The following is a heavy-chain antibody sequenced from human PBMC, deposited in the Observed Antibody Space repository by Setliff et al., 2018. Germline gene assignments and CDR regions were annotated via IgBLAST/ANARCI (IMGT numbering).Heavy chain of an antibody. V-gene: IGHV4-4*02. CDR2: IYHSGST. CDR3: ASSGGDTIFGVVMSPSYYFDY. Sequence: SETLSLTCTVSGGSISSHYWSWVRQPPGKGLEWIGEIYHSGSTNYNPSLKSRVTISVDKSKNQFSLKLSSVTAADTAVYYCASSGGDTIFGVVMSPSYYFDYWGQGTLVTVSS. CDR1: GGSISSHY. J-gene: IGHJ4*02. D-gene: IGHD3-3*01.